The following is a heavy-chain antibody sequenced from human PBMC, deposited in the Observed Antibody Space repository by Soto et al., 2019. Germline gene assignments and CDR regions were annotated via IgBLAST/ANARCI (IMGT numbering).Heavy chain of an antibody. J-gene: IGHJ4*02. CDR2: INHSVST. V-gene: IGHV4-34*01. D-gene: IGHD6-19*01. Sequence: QVQLQQWGAGLLKPSETLSLTCAVYGGSFSGYYWSWIRQPPGKGLEWIGEINHSVSTNYNPSLKRRVTISVDTSKNQFSLKLSSVTAADTAVYYCAREELAVAALDWGQGTLVTVSS. CDR1: GGSFSGYY. CDR3: AREELAVAALD.